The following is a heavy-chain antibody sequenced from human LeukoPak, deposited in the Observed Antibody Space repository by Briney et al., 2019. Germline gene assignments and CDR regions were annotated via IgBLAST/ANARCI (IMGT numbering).Heavy chain of an antibody. CDR1: GFTFSSYW. D-gene: IGHD3-3*01. J-gene: IGHJ6*03. CDR3: ARGSVRFLERSTPMDV. CDR2: INTDGSST. V-gene: IGHV3-74*01. Sequence: GGSLRLSCAASGFTFSSYWMHWVRQAPGKGLVWVSRINTDGSSTSYADSVKGRFTISRDNAKNTLYLQMNSLRAEDTAVYYCARGSVRFLERSTPMDVWGKGTTVTVSS.